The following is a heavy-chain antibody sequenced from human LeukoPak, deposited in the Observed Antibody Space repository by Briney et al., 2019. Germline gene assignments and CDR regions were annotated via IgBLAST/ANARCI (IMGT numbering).Heavy chain of an antibody. D-gene: IGHD2-2*01. V-gene: IGHV6-1*01. CDR1: GDSVSSKSAA. CDR3: ARLVSIYYYYYMDV. J-gene: IGHJ6*03. CDR2: TYYRSKWYN. Sequence: SQTLSLTCAISGDSVSSKSAAWNWIRQSPSRGLEWLGRTYYRSKWYNDYAVSVKSRISVNPDTTKNQFSLQLSSVTPEDTAVYYCARLVSIYYYYYMDVWGKGTTVTVSS.